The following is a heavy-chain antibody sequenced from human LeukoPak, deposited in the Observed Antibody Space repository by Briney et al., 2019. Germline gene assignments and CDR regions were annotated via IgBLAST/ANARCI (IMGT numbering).Heavy chain of an antibody. D-gene: IGHD3-10*01. J-gene: IGHJ4*02. CDR1: GGSISSYY. Sequence: PSETLSLTCTVSGGSISSYYWSWLRQPPGKGLEWVGYIYYSGSTNYNPSLKSRVTISVDTSKNQFSLKLSSVTAADTAVYYCARVLVRGVITYFDYWGQGTLVTVSS. V-gene: IGHV4-59*01. CDR2: IYYSGST. CDR3: ARVLVRGVITYFDY.